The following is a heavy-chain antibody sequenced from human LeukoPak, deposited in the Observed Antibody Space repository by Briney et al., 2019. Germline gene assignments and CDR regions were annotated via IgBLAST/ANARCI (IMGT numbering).Heavy chain of an antibody. D-gene: IGHD6-6*01. Sequence: SVKVSCKASGGTFSSYAISWVRQAPGQGLEWMGGIIPIFGTANYAQKFQGRVTITTDESTSTAYMELSSLRSEDTAVYYCARGGYSSSSEWYYLDYWGQGTLVTVSS. CDR1: GGTFSSYA. V-gene: IGHV1-69*05. J-gene: IGHJ4*02. CDR2: IIPIFGTA. CDR3: ARGGYSSSSEWYYLDY.